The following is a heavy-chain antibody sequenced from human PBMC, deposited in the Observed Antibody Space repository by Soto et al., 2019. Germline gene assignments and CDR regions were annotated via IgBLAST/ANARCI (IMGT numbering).Heavy chain of an antibody. Sequence: SETLSLTCAVSGDSISISFWCSWVRQPPGKGLEWIGEIYHTESTVYNPSLKSRVTISVDKSKNQFSLNLDSVTAADTAVYYCARYDFGTFDYWGRGILVTVSS. V-gene: IGHV4-4*02. CDR2: IYHTEST. D-gene: IGHD4-17*01. CDR1: GDSISISFW. CDR3: ARYDFGTFDY. J-gene: IGHJ4*02.